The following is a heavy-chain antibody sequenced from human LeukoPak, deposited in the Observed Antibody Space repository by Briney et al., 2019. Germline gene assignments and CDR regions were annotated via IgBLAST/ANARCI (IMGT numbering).Heavy chain of an antibody. Sequence: TSETLSLTCTVSGGSISNSVYYWGYIRQPPGKGLEWIASVFYTGTTYYNPSLKSRVTIFVDTSKNQFSLKLSSVTAADTAVYYCARGIGGSDYWGQGTLVTVSS. CDR2: VFYTGTT. V-gene: IGHV4-39*01. J-gene: IGHJ4*02. D-gene: IGHD1-26*01. CDR3: ARGIGGSDY. CDR1: GGSISNSVYY.